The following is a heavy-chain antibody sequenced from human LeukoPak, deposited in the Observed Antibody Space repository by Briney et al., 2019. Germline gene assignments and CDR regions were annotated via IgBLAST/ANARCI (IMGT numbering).Heavy chain of an antibody. J-gene: IGHJ6*02. CDR3: ARAKPECSSTSCSAPDYYYYGMDV. V-gene: IGHV3-30-3*01. Sequence: GGSLRLSCAASGFTFSSYAMHWVRQAPGKGLEWVAVISYDGSNKYYADSVKGRFTISRDNSKNTLYLQMNSLRAEDTAVYYCARAKPECSSTSCSAPDYYYYGMDVWGQGTTVTVSS. CDR1: GFTFSSYA. D-gene: IGHD2-2*01. CDR2: ISYDGSNK.